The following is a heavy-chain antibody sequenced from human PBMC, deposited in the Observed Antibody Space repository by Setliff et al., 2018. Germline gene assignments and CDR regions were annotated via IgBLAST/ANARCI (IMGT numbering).Heavy chain of an antibody. D-gene: IGHD4-17*01. CDR1: TFTNYG. CDR2: IGAYNGNT. J-gene: IGHJ6*02. Sequence: TFTNYGVTWVRQAPGQGLEWMGWIGAYNGNTYNAHKFQGRVTMTSDTSTSTAYMELSSLRSEDTAVYYCARGEWLLLHQTTVSNDYYYGMDVWGQGTTVTVSS. CDR3: ARGEWLLLHQTTVSNDYYYGMDV. V-gene: IGHV1-18*01.